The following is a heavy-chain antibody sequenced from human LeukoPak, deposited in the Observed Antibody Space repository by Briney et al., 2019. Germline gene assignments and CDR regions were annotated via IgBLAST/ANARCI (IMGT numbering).Heavy chain of an antibody. J-gene: IGHJ4*02. V-gene: IGHV1-24*01. CDR3: ATDASGDYLNY. CDR1: GYIFTELS. Sequence: EASVKVPCKVSGYIFTELSMHWVRQAPGKGLEWMGGFNPEDGETFYAQKFQGRVTMTEDTSTDTAYMELSSLSYEDTAVYYCATDASGDYLNYWGQGTLVTVSS. CDR2: FNPEDGET. D-gene: IGHD4-17*01.